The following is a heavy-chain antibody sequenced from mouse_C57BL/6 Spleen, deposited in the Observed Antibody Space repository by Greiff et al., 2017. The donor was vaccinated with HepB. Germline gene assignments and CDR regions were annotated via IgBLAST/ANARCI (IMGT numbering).Heavy chain of an antibody. Sequence: EVQLVESGGDLVKPGGSLKLSCAASGFTFSSYGMSWVRQTPDKRLEWVATISSGGSYTYYPDSVKGRFTISRDNAKNTLYLQMSSLKSEDTAMYYCARQEDSSGPLFDYWGQGTTLTVSS. D-gene: IGHD3-2*02. CDR1: GFTFSSYG. J-gene: IGHJ2*01. CDR3: ARQEDSSGPLFDY. V-gene: IGHV5-6*01. CDR2: ISSGGSYT.